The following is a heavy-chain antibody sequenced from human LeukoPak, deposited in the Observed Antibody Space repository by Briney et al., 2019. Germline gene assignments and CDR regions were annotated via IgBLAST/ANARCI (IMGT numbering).Heavy chain of an antibody. Sequence: GGSLRLSCVASGITFSNYAVSWVRQAPEKGPDWVSVISGSAHKIRYADSVKGRFTISRDNSENIVYLQMNNLRVEDTAAYYCAGRPTGYSSGYIHWGQGTLVTVSS. CDR2: ISGSAHKI. CDR1: GITFSNYA. CDR3: AGRPTGYSSGYIH. V-gene: IGHV3-23*01. J-gene: IGHJ4*02. D-gene: IGHD5-18*01.